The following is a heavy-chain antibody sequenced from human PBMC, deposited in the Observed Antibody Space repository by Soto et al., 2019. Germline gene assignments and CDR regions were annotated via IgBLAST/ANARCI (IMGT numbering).Heavy chain of an antibody. CDR1: GFTFSNAW. V-gene: IGHV3-15*01. Sequence: EVPLVESGGGLVKPGGSLRLSCAASGFTFSNAWISWVRQAPGKGLEWVGRIKSKTDGGTTDYAAPVKGRFTISRDDSKNTLYLQMNSLKTEDTAVYYCTTQSWGIAVAGDYWGQGTLVTVSS. CDR3: TTQSWGIAVAGDY. CDR2: IKSKTDGGTT. D-gene: IGHD6-19*01. J-gene: IGHJ4*02.